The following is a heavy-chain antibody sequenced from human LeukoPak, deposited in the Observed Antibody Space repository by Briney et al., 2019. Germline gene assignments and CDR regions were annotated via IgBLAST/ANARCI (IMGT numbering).Heavy chain of an antibody. D-gene: IGHD4-17*01. CDR2: IFYIGST. Sequence: SETLSLTCTVSGGSISSYYWSWIRQPPGKGLEWIGYIFYIGSTNYNPSLKSRVTISLDTSKNQFSLNLSSVTAADTAVYYCAGGIYGDYIDYWGQGTLVTVSS. V-gene: IGHV4-59*01. CDR3: AGGIYGDYIDY. J-gene: IGHJ4*02. CDR1: GGSISSYY.